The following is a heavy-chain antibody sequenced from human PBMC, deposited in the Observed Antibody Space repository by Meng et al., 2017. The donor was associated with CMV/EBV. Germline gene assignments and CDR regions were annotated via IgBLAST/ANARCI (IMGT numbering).Heavy chain of an antibody. CDR3: ARRRIVVVPAASRNWFDP. D-gene: IGHD2-2*01. V-gene: IGHV4-4*02. CDR2: IYHSGST. Sequence: SETLSLTCAVSGGSISSSNWWSWVRQPPGKGLEWIGEIYHSGSTNYNPSLKSRVTISVDKSKNQFSLKLSSVTAADTAVYYCARRRIVVVPAASRNWFDPWGQGTLVTVS. CDR1: GGSISSSNW. J-gene: IGHJ5*02.